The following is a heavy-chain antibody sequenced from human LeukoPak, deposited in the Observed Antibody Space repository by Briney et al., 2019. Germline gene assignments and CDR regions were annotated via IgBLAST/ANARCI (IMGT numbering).Heavy chain of an antibody. D-gene: IGHD3-22*01. Sequence: SETLSLTCTVSGGSISSGDYYWSWIRQPPGKGLEWIGYIYYSGSTYYNPSLKSRVTISVDTSKNQFSLKLSSVTAADTAVYYCARTYYYDSSGYWYDAFDIWGQGTVVTVSS. CDR1: GGSISSGDYY. J-gene: IGHJ3*02. CDR2: IYYSGST. V-gene: IGHV4-30-4*01. CDR3: ARTYYYDSSGYWYDAFDI.